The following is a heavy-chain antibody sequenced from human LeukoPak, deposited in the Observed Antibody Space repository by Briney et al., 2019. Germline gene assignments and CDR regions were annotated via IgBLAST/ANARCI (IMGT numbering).Heavy chain of an antibody. Sequence: GGSLRLSCATSGFTFSSYAMSWVRQAPGKGREWVSGSGGTSGSTIDADSVKGRFTISRDNSENTLYVEMNSLRAEDTAIYYCAKSRSGSANWALRIFDNWGQGTLVSVSS. CDR2: SGGTSGST. CDR3: AKSRSGSANWALRIFDN. CDR1: GFTFSSYA. J-gene: IGHJ4*02. D-gene: IGHD3-10*01. V-gene: IGHV3-23*01.